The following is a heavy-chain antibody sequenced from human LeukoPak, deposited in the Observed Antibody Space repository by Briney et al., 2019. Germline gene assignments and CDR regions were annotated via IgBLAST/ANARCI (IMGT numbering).Heavy chain of an antibody. J-gene: IGHJ3*02. CDR2: IYYSGST. Sequence: GSLRLSCAASGFTFSSYEMNWVRQPPGKGLEWIGSIYYSGSTYYNPSLKSRVTISVDTSKNQFSLKLSSVTAADTAVYYCAREPLPIAVAGIDIWGQGTMVTVSS. D-gene: IGHD6-19*01. CDR1: GFTFSSYE. CDR3: AREPLPIAVAGIDI. V-gene: IGHV4-39*07.